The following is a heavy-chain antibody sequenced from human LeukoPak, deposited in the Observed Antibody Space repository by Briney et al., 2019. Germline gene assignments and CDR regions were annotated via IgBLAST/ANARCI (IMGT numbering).Heavy chain of an antibody. Sequence: ASVKVSCKVSGYTLTELSMHWVRQPPGKGLEWMGGFDPEDGETIYAQKFQGRVTMTEDTSTDTAYMELSSLRSEDTAVYYCATVSGLQYLLFDYWGQGTLVTVSS. CDR1: GYTLTELS. D-gene: IGHD4-11*01. J-gene: IGHJ4*02. V-gene: IGHV1-24*01. CDR3: ATVSGLQYLLFDY. CDR2: FDPEDGET.